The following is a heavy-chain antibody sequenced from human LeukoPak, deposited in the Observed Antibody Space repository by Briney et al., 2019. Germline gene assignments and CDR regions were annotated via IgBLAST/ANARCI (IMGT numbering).Heavy chain of an antibody. CDR3: ARDDRDYYDSSGPFDY. V-gene: IGHV3-48*01. Sequence: GGSLRLSCAASGFTFSSYSMNWVRQAPGKGLEWVSYISSSSSTIYYADSVKGRFTISRDNAKNSLYLQMNSLRAEDTAVYYCARDDRDYYDSSGPFDYWGQGTLVTVSS. CDR2: ISSSSSTI. D-gene: IGHD3-22*01. J-gene: IGHJ4*02. CDR1: GFTFSSYS.